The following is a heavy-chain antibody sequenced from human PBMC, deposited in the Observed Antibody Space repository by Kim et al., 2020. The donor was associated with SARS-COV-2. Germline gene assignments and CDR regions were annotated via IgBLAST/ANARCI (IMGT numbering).Heavy chain of an antibody. Sequence: GGSLRLSCAASGFTFSSYSMNWVRQAPGKGLEWVSSISSSSYIYYADSVKGRFTISRDNAKNSLYLQMNSLRAEDTAVYYCARDRSRKSTVAWDYYYYGIDVWGQGTTVTVSS. J-gene: IGHJ6*02. CDR2: ISSSSYI. CDR1: GFTFSSYS. CDR3: ARDRSRKSTVAWDYYYYGIDV. D-gene: IGHD1-26*01. V-gene: IGHV3-21*01.